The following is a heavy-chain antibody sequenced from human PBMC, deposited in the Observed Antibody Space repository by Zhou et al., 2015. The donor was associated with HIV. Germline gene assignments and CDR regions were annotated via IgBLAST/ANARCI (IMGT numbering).Heavy chain of an antibody. D-gene: IGHD6-19*01. CDR1: GDSFSTYA. V-gene: IGHV1-69*12. CDR2: IIPIFGTA. Sequence: QVQLVQSGTEVKKPGSSVKVSCKASGDSFSTYAISWVRQAPGQGLEWMGGIIPIFGTANYAQKFQGRVTITADESTSTAYMELSSLRSEDTAVYYCARDLSSGSSRTNFDYWGQGTLVTVSS. J-gene: IGHJ4*02. CDR3: ARDLSSGSSRTNFDY.